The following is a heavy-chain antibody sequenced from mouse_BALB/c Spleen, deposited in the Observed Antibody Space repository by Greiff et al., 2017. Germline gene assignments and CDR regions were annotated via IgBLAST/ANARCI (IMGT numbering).Heavy chain of an antibody. CDR3: ARGVLRSPYYFDY. Sequence: EVQRVESGGGLVKPGGSLKLSCAASGFTFSSYAMSWVRQTPEKRLEWVASISSGGSTYYPDSVKGRFTISRDNARNILYLQMSSLRSEDTAMYYCARGVLRSPYYFDYWGQGTTLTVSS. CDR1: GFTFSSYA. J-gene: IGHJ2*01. CDR2: ISSGGST. D-gene: IGHD1-1*01. V-gene: IGHV5-6-5*01.